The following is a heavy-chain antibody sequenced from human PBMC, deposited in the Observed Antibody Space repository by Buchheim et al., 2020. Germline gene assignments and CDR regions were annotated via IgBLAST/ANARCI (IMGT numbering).Heavy chain of an antibody. CDR1: GFTFSSYE. Sequence: EVQLVESGGGLVQPGGSLRLSCAASGFTFSSYEMNWVRQAPGKGLEWVSYISSSGSTIYYADSVKGRFTISRDTAKNSLYLQMNSLRAEDTAVYYCAGDSSRITRIVVGPGDYYYGMDIWGQGTT. V-gene: IGHV3-48*03. J-gene: IGHJ6*02. CDR2: ISSSGSTI. D-gene: IGHD3-22*01. CDR3: AGDSSRITRIVVGPGDYYYGMDI.